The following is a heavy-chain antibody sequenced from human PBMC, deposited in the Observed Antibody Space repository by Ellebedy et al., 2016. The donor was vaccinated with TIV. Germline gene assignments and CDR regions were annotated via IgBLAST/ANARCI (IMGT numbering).Heavy chain of an antibody. CDR3: ARDAYGDPRYFDL. V-gene: IGHV4-59*01. CDR1: GGSISSYY. CDR2: IFYSGST. Sequence: SETLSLTCTVSGGSISSYYWSWIRQPPGKGLEWIGYIFYSGSTKYNPSLKSRVTISVDTSKNHFSLKLSSVTAADTAVYYCARDAYGDPRYFDLWGRGTLVTVSA. D-gene: IGHD4-17*01. J-gene: IGHJ2*01.